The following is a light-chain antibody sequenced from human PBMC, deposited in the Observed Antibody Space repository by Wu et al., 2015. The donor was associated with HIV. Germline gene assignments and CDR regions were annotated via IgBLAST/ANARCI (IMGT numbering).Light chain of an antibody. Sequence: DIQLTQSPSFLSVSVGDRVTITCRASQGISSHLAWYQQKPGKAPILLISTASTLQSGVPLRFSGSGSGTEFTLTISSLQPEDFGTYYCQQVNTYPITFGQGTRLDTK. V-gene: IGKV1-9*01. CDR2: TAS. CDR1: QGISSH. J-gene: IGKJ5*01. CDR3: QQVNTYPIT.